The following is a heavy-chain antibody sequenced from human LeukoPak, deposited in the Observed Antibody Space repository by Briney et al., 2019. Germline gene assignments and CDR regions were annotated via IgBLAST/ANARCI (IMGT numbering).Heavy chain of an antibody. CDR2: IAHDAGHT. CDR3: ARERQDTVIHSGAFDI. Sequence: GGSLRLSCAASGFIFSNYFMHWVRQAPGKGLEWMADIAHDAGHTFHAESVKGRFTISRDNSRNTLYLQMNSLRVDDTAVYYCARERQDTVIHSGAFDIWGQGTMVTVSS. D-gene: IGHD2-21*02. V-gene: IGHV3-30-3*01. J-gene: IGHJ3*02. CDR1: GFIFSNYF.